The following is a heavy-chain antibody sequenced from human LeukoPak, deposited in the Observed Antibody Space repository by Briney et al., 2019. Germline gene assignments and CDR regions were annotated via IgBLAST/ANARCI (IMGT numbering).Heavy chain of an antibody. D-gene: IGHD5-18*01. CDR2: IYTSGST. CDR3: ARGGYSYAWALYYYYYMDV. V-gene: IGHV4-61*02. CDR1: GGSISSGSYY. J-gene: IGHJ6*03. Sequence: SETLSLTCTVSGGSISSGSYYWSWIRQPAGKGLEWIGRIYTSGSTNYNPSLKSRVTISVDTSKNQFSLKLSSVTAADTAVYYCARGGYSYAWALYYYYYMDVWGKGTTVTVSS.